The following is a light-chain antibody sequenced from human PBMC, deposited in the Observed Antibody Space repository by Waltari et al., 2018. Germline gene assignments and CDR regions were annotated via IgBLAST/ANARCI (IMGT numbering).Light chain of an antibody. J-gene: IGKJ1*01. V-gene: IGKV3-15*01. CDR3: HQYNSWPKT. Sequence: DIVLTQSPATLSVSPGNRATLSCRASQSIMNNLAWYQQKPGQAPRLLIYGSSSRTTDVPARFSGSGSGTEFTLTISGLRSGDSAIYYCHQYNSWPKTFGQGTKVEI. CDR1: QSIMNN. CDR2: GSS.